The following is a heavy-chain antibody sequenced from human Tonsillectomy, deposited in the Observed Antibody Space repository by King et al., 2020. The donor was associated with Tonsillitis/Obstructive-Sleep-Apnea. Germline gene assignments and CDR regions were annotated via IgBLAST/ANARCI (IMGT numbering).Heavy chain of an antibody. D-gene: IGHD3-3*01. J-gene: IGHJ5*02. V-gene: IGHV1-2*02. CDR2: INPNSGGT. CDR3: SRAPKKIFRIVIIKSGWLDA. CDR1: GYNFSDYN. Sequence: QLVQSGAEVKKPGASMMVSCKASGYNFSDYNIHWVRQAPGQGLESIGWINPNSGGTNYAQKFQGRVTMTRDTSIGTAYMDLSRLTSDDMAVYYCSRAPKKIFRIVIIKSGWLDAWGQGTLVTVSS.